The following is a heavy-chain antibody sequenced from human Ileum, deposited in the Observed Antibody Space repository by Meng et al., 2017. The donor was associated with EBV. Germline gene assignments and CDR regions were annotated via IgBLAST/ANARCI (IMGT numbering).Heavy chain of an antibody. V-gene: IGHV4-39*07. D-gene: IGHD3-10*01. Sequence: QLQLQESGPGLVKPSETLSLTCLVSGDSVSDTNYFWGWIRQPPGKGLEWIGSINSNWNTYYNPSLTSRVTMSVDTSKNQFSLKLSSVTAADTAVYYCVRVRGDFDYWGQGTLVNVSS. J-gene: IGHJ4*02. CDR3: VRVRGDFDY. CDR1: GDSVSDTNYF. CDR2: INSNWNT.